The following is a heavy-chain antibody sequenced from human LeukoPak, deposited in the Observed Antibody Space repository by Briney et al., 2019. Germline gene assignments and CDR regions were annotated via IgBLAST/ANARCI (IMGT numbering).Heavy chain of an antibody. J-gene: IGHJ4*02. CDR2: IKQDGSEK. Sequence: PGGSLRLSCAASGFTFSSYSMNWVRQAPGKGLEWVANIKQDGSEKYYVDSVKGRFTISRDNAKNSLYLQMNSLRAEDTAVYYCASLGLYYDFWSGYYTFDYWGQGTLVTVSS. V-gene: IGHV3-7*01. CDR1: GFTFSSYS. CDR3: ASLGLYYDFWSGYYTFDY. D-gene: IGHD3-3*01.